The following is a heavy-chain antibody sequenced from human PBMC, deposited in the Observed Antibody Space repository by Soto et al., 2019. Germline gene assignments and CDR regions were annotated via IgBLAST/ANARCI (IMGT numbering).Heavy chain of an antibody. Sequence: QVTLKESGPVLVKPTETLTLTCTVSGFSLSNARMGVSWIRQPPGKALEWLAHIFSNDEKSYSTSLKSRLTIPKDTSKSQVVLNMTNMDPVDTATYDCARMDNGDQDYWYFDLWGRGTLVTVSS. CDR1: GFSLSNARMG. V-gene: IGHV2-26*01. CDR2: IFSNDEK. J-gene: IGHJ2*01. CDR3: ARMDNGDQDYWYFDL. D-gene: IGHD4-17*01.